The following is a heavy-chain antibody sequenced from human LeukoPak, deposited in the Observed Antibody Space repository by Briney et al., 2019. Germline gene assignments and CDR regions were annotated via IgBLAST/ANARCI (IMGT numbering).Heavy chain of an antibody. J-gene: IGHJ3*02. V-gene: IGHV4-30-4*02. CDR1: GGSISSGDYY. CDR3: ARDSVPAATDAFDI. D-gene: IGHD2-2*01. Sequence: SETLSLTCTVSGGSISSGDYYWSWIRQPPGKGLEWIGYIYYSGSTYYNPSLKSRVTISVDTSKNQFSLKLSSVTAADTAVYYCARDSVPAATDAFDIWGQGTMVTVSS. CDR2: IYYSGST.